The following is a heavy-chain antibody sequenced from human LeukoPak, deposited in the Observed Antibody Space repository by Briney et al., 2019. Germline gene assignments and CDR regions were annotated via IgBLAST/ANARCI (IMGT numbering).Heavy chain of an antibody. V-gene: IGHV4-4*02. D-gene: IGHD6-13*01. CDR1: GGSISSSNW. Sequence: KTSGTLSLTCAVSGGSISSSNWWSWVRQPPGKGLEWIGEIYHSGSTYYNPSLKSRVTISVDRSKNQFSLKLSSVTAADTAVYYCARSTYSSWNFQALDYWGQGTLVTVSS. CDR3: ARSTYSSWNFQALDY. CDR2: IYHSGST. J-gene: IGHJ4*02.